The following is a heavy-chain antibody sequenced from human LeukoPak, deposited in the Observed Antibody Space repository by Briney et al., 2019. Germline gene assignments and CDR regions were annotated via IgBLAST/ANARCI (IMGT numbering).Heavy chain of an antibody. CDR1: GFTFSSYS. CDR2: ISSSSTTI. Sequence: GGSLRLSCAASGFTFSSYSMNWARQAPGKGLEWVSYISSSSTTIYYADSVKGRFTISRDNAKNSLYLQMNSLRDEDTAVYYCARDPRGAGSRYLDYWGQGTLVTVSS. CDR3: ARDPRGAGSRYLDY. J-gene: IGHJ4*02. V-gene: IGHV3-48*02. D-gene: IGHD2-15*01.